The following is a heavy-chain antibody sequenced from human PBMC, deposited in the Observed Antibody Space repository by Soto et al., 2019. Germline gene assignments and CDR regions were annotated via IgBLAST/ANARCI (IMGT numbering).Heavy chain of an antibody. CDR1: GGSLKSGGYY. V-gene: IGHV4-31*02. D-gene: IGHD1-20*01. CDR2: IYYTGRT. Sequence: QVQLQESGPGLVKPSQTLSLTCTVSGGSLKSGGYYWSWIRQHPGRGLEWIGYIYYTGRTYYNPSLASRVTFSVGTSKNVLSQTLSSATAAVSDVYYSARDVTRNHNFLDLWGHGTLVTVS. CDR3: ARDVTRNHNFLDL. J-gene: IGHJ5*02.